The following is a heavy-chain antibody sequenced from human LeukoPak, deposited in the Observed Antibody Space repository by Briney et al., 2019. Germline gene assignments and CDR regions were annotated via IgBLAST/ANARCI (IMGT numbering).Heavy chain of an antibody. Sequence: GGSLRLSCAASGFTFSSYDMNWVRQAPGKGLEWVSYISSSSKIYYADSVKGRSTIFRDNAKNTLYLQMNSLRAEDTAVYYCVRDLGGRSGHWGQGTLVTVSS. CDR1: GFTFSSYD. CDR3: VRDLGGRSGH. D-gene: IGHD1-26*01. CDR2: ISSSSKI. V-gene: IGHV3-21*05. J-gene: IGHJ4*02.